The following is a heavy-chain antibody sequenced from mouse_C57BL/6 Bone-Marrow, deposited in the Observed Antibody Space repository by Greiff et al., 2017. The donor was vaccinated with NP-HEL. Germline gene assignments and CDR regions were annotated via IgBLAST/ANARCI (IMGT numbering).Heavy chain of an antibody. CDR2: IHPNSGST. CDR1: GYTFTSYW. V-gene: IGHV1-64*01. Sequence: QVQLQQSGAELVKPGASVKLSCKASGYTFTSYWMHWVKQRPGQGLEWIGMIHPNSGSTNYNEKFKSKATLTVDRSSSTAYMQLSSLTSEDSAVYYCAPSREAWFAYWGQGTLVTVSA. CDR3: APSREAWFAY. J-gene: IGHJ3*01.